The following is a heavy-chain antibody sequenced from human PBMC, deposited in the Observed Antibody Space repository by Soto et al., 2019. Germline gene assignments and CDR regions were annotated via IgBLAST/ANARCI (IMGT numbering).Heavy chain of an antibody. V-gene: IGHV1-3*04. J-gene: IGHJ6*02. D-gene: IGHD3-16*01. CDR2: INTDNGNT. CDR1: GYTFTTYT. Sequence: QVQLVQSGAEVKKPGASVKIACKPSGYTFTTYTIHWVRQAPGQRLEWMGWINTDNGNTKYSQKFQGRATITRATSASTAYMELSGLRSEDTAVYYCARAFRSYVGMEVWGQGTTVTASS. CDR3: ARAFRSYVGMEV.